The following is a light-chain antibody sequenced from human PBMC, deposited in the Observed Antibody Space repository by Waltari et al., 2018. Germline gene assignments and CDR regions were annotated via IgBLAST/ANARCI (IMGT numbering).Light chain of an antibody. Sequence: QSVLTQPPSASGAPGQRVTITCSIGSSNLGSNTVNWYQQFPGTAPKLLMFNDEQRPSGVPGRFSGSRSVTSASLAISGLQSEDEATYSCAAWDDTLKGLFGGGTTLTVL. V-gene: IGLV1-44*01. CDR1: SSNLGSNT. CDR3: AAWDDTLKGL. CDR2: NDE. J-gene: IGLJ3*02.